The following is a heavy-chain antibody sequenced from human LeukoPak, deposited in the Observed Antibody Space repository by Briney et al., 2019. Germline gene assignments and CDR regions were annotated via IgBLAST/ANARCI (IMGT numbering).Heavy chain of an antibody. Sequence: GGSLRLSCAASGFSVSSFYMSWVRQAPGKGPEWVSVLYSGGSPYYAQSVKGRFTISRDSFKNTLDLQMNNLRVEDTAVYFCTKDTHKGIRGQGTLVTVSS. D-gene: IGHD3-3*02. CDR2: LYSGGSP. J-gene: IGHJ4*02. CDR3: TKDTHKGI. V-gene: IGHV3-66*01. CDR1: GFSVSSFY.